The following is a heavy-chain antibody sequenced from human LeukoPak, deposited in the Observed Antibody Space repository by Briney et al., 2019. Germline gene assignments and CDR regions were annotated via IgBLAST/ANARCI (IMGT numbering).Heavy chain of an antibody. J-gene: IGHJ4*02. V-gene: IGHV3-23*01. CDR2: ISGAGT. Sequence: QPGGSLRLSCAASGFTFNSYAMSWVRQAPGKGLEWVSTISGAGTFYADSVKGRFTISRDNSKDTLYLQMNSLRAEDTALYYCAKGLTVVDYCGQGALVIVSS. CDR1: GFTFNSYA. D-gene: IGHD3-10*01. CDR3: AKGLTVVDY.